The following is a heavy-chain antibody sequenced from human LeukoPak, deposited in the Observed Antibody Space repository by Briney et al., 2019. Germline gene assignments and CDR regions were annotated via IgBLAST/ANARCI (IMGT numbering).Heavy chain of an antibody. CDR3: ARYGGPYDYVWGSYRPPPDY. CDR1: GFTFSSYW. V-gene: IGHV3-7*01. J-gene: IGHJ4*02. Sequence: GGSLRLSCAASGFTFSSYWMSWVRQAPGKGLEWVANIKQDGSEKYYVDSVKGRFTISRDNAKNSLYLQMNSLRAEDTAVYYCARYGGPYDYVWGSYRPPPDYWGQGTLVTVSS. D-gene: IGHD3-16*02. CDR2: IKQDGSEK.